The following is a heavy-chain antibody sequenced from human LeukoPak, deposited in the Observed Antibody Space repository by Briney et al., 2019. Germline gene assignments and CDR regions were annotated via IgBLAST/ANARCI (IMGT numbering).Heavy chain of an antibody. J-gene: IGHJ4*02. CDR3: ARDQAAAGTMGFDY. CDR1: GFTFSSYW. V-gene: IGHV3-74*01. D-gene: IGHD6-13*01. CDR2: INSDGSST. Sequence: GGSLRLSCAASGFTFSSYWMHWVRQAPGKGLVWVSRINSDGSSTSYADSVKGRFTISRDNAKNSLYLQMNSLRAEDTAVYYCARDQAAAGTMGFDYWGQGTLVTVSS.